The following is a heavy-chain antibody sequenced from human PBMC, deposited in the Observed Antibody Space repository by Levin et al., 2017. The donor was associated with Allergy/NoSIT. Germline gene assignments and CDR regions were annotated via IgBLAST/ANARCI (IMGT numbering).Heavy chain of an antibody. CDR1: GGSISSYY. CDR2: IYYSGST. V-gene: IGHV4-59*01. J-gene: IGHJ5*02. CDR3: ARVAEEIEIGQWPEFNWFDP. D-gene: IGHD6-19*01. Sequence: GSLRLSCTVSGGSISSYYWSWIRQPPGKGLEWIGYIYYSGSTNYNPSLKSRVTISVDTSKNQFSLKLSSVTAADTAVYYCARVAEEIEIGQWPEFNWFDPWGQGTLVTVSS.